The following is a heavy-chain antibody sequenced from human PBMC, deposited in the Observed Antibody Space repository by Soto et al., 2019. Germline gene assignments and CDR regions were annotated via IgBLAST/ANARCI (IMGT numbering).Heavy chain of an antibody. J-gene: IGHJ5*02. D-gene: IGHD3-9*01. CDR3: ARDLGDDILTGSWFDP. CDR1: GYTFASDG. CDR2: ISAYNGNT. V-gene: IGHV1-18*01. Sequence: ASVKVSGKASGYTFASDGIRLGRQGPGQGREWMGWISAYNGNTNYAQKLQGRVTMTTDTSTSTAYMELRSLRSDDTAVYYCARDLGDDILTGSWFDPWGQGTLVTVSS.